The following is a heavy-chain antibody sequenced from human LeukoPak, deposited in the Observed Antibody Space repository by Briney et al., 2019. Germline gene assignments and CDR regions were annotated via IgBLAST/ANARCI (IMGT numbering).Heavy chain of an antibody. V-gene: IGHV3-21*01. J-gene: IGHJ4*02. Sequence: GGSLRLSCAASGFTFSSYSMNWVRQAPGKGLEWVSSISSSSSYIYYADSVKGRFTISRDNAKNSLYLQMNSLRAEDTAVYYCARGVWQLWFPGTDYWGQGTLVTVSS. CDR1: GFTFSSYS. D-gene: IGHD5-18*01. CDR3: ARGVWQLWFPGTDY. CDR2: ISSSSSYI.